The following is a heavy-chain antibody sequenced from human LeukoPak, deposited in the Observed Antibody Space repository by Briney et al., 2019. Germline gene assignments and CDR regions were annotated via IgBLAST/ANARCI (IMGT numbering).Heavy chain of an antibody. J-gene: IGHJ4*02. CDR3: ARAPLLWFGETEGWRDYFDY. V-gene: IGHV1-46*01. CDR2: INPSGGST. CDR1: GYTFTSYY. D-gene: IGHD3-10*01. Sequence: ASVKVSCKASGYTFTSYYMHWVRQAPGQGLEWMGIINPSGGSTSYAQKFQGRVTMTRDTSTSTVYMELSRLRSDDTAVYYCARAPLLWFGETEGWRDYFDYWGQGTLVTVSS.